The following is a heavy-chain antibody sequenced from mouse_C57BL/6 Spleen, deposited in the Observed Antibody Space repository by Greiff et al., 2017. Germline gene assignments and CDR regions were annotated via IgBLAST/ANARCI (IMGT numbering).Heavy chain of an antibody. CDR3: SRSLRYYCSSYDYFDD. CDR2: IYPGDGDT. V-gene: IGHV1-82*01. Sequence: VQLQQPGPELVKPGASVKISCKASGYAFSSSWMHWVKQRPGKGLEWIGRIYPGDGDTNYNGKFKGKATLTADKSSSTAYMQLSSLTSADSAVYFCSRSLRYYCSSYDYFDDWGKGTTLTVAS. D-gene: IGHD1-1*01. CDR1: GYAFSSSW. J-gene: IGHJ2*01.